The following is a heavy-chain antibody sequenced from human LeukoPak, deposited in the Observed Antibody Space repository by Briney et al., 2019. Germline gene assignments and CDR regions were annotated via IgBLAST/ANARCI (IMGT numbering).Heavy chain of an antibody. CDR3: ARSYYEYYYDSSGYYRPYFDY. CDR2: IKQDGSEK. J-gene: IGHJ4*02. D-gene: IGHD3-22*01. CDR1: GFTFSNAW. Sequence: GGSLRLSCAASGFTFSNAWMSWVRQAPGKGLEWVANIKQDGSEKYYVDSVKGRFTISRDNAKNSLYLQMNSLRAEDTAVYYCARSYYEYYYDSSGYYRPYFDYWGQGTLVTVSS. V-gene: IGHV3-7*01.